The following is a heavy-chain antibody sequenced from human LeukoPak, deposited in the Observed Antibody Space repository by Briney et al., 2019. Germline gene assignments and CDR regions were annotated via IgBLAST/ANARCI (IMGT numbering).Heavy chain of an antibody. CDR3: ARAFQYGSGSYPYSL. CDR1: GFTVSNND. J-gene: IGHJ4*02. CDR2: IYSGGST. Sequence: GGSLRLSCAASGFTVSNNDMSWVRQAPGKGLEWVSVIYSGGSTYYADSVKGRFTISRDIFKNRLYLQMNSLTAEDTAVYFCARAFQYGSGSYPYSLWGQGTLVTVSS. V-gene: IGHV3-66*01. D-gene: IGHD3-10*01.